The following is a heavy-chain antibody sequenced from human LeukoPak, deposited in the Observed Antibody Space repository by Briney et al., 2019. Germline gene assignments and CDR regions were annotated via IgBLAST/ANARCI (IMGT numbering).Heavy chain of an antibody. CDR1: GFTFSSYA. CDR2: ISGSGGST. V-gene: IGHV3-23*01. CDR3: AKYFIAGSWGIVGVTTAAFDI. D-gene: IGHD1-26*01. Sequence: GGSLRLSCAASGFTFSSYAMSWVRQAPGKGLEWVSAISGSGGSTYYADSVKGRFTISRDNSKNTLYMQMNSLKAEDTAVYYCAKYFIAGSWGIVGVTTAAFDIWGQGTTVTVSS. J-gene: IGHJ3*02.